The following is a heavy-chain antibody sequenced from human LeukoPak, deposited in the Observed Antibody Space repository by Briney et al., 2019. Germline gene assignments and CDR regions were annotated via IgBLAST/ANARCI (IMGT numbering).Heavy chain of an antibody. CDR1: GFTFSTKS. CDR2: ITADSGTT. V-gene: IGHV3-48*02. Sequence: GGSLRLSCAVSGFTFSTKSMYWVRQAPGKGLEWVSYITADSGTTYYADSVKGRFTISRDNPKNSLYLQMNSLRDEDTAVYYCASRDYFDYWGQGTLVTVSS. CDR3: ASRDYFDY. J-gene: IGHJ4*02.